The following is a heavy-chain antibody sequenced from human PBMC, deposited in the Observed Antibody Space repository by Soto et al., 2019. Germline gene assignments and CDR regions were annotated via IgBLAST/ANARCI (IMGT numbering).Heavy chain of an antibody. CDR1: GFTFSSYA. Sequence: GGSLRLSCSASGFTFSSYAMHWVRQAPGKGLEYVSAISSNGGSTYYADSVKGRFTISRDNSKNTLYLQMSSLRAEDTAVYYCVKDGVFNSTGGSSSWPETNWFDPWGQGTLVTVSS. CDR2: ISSNGGST. V-gene: IGHV3-64D*08. D-gene: IGHD6-13*01. J-gene: IGHJ5*02. CDR3: VKDGVFNSTGGSSSWPETNWFDP.